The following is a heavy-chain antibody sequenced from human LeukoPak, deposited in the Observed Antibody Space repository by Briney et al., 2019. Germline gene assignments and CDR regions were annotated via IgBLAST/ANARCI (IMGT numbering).Heavy chain of an antibody. J-gene: IGHJ4*02. CDR3: ARYYCGSTDCPGIDY. CDR2: ISYSGTT. CDR1: GGSISSGVYY. Sequence: SETLSLTCTVSGGSISSGVYYWTWVRQPPGEGLEWIGYISYSGTTYSNPSLKTRLTISTDTSKSQFSLMLTSVTAADTAVYYCARYYCGSTDCPGIDYWGQGTLVTVSS. V-gene: IGHV4-30-4*01. D-gene: IGHD2-2*01.